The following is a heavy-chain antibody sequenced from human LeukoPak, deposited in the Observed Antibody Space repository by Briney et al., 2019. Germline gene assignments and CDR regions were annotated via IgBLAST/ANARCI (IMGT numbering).Heavy chain of an antibody. CDR1: GFTFSNHY. CDR2: ISTFSNYI. CDR3: AKHSTGVEC. D-gene: IGHD3-10*01. V-gene: IGHV3-23*01. Sequence: GGSLRLSCAASGFTFSNHYMTWVRQAPGKGLEWVSSISTFSNYIYYADSVKGRFTISRDNSKNTLYLQMNSLRAEDTAVYYCAKHSTGVECWGRGTLVTVSS. J-gene: IGHJ2*01.